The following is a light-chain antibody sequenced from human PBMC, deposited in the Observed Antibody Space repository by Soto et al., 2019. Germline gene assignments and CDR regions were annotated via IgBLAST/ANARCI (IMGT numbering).Light chain of an antibody. J-gene: IGKJ1*01. CDR1: QSINNW. Sequence: DIQMTQSPSTLSASVGDGVTITCRASQSINNWLAWYQQEPGKAPKVLIYDASNLKSGVPSRFSGRGSGTEFTLTISGLQPEDFATYYCQQYHTYSTFGQGTKVDIK. CDR2: DAS. V-gene: IGKV1-5*01. CDR3: QQYHTYST.